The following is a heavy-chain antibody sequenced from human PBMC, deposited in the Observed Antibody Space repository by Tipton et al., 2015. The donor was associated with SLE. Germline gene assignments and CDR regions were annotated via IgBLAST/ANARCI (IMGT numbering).Heavy chain of an antibody. J-gene: IGHJ3*02. CDR3: ARQLRGYRRSGAFDI. D-gene: IGHD5-12*01. CDR1: GGSISSGGYS. V-gene: IGHV4-30-2*02. Sequence: TLSLTCAVSGGSISSGGYSWSWIRQPPGKGLEWIGYIYHSGSTNYNPSLKSRVTISVDTSKNQFSLKLSSVTAADTAVYYCARQLRGYRRSGAFDIWGQGTMVTVSS. CDR2: IYHSGST.